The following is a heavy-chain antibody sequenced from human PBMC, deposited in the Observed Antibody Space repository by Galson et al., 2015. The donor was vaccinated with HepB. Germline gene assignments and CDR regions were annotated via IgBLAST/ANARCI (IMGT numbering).Heavy chain of an antibody. J-gene: IGHJ4*02. V-gene: IGHV3-30*18. CDR3: AKTFADFWSGYYYFDY. Sequence: SLRLSCAASGFTFSSYGMHWVRQAPGKGLEWVAVISYDGSNKYYADSVKGRFTISRDNSKNTLYLQMNSLRAEDTAVYYCAKTFADFWSGYYYFDYWGQGTLVTVSS. D-gene: IGHD3-3*01. CDR1: GFTFSSYG. CDR2: ISYDGSNK.